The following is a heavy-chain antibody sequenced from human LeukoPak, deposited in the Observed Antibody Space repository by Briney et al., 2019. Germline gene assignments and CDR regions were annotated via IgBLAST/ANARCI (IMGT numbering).Heavy chain of an antibody. V-gene: IGHV4-39*07. CDR3: ARGVFRAIYYYYGMDV. CDR2: INHSGST. Sequence: PSETLSLTCSVSGDSLSSSAYYLAWIRQPPGKGLEWIGEINHSGSTNYNPSLKSRVTISVDTSKNQFSLKLSSVTAADTAVYYCARGVFRAIYYYYGMDVWGQGTTVTVSS. J-gene: IGHJ6*02. CDR1: GDSLSSSAYY.